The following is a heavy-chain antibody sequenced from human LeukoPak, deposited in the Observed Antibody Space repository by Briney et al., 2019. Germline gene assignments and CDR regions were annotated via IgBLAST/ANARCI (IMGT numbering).Heavy chain of an antibody. V-gene: IGHV3-21*01. CDR1: GFTFSSYS. CDR2: ISSSSSYI. D-gene: IGHD3-10*01. Sequence: PGGSLRLSCAASGFTFSSYSMNWVRQAPGKGLEWVSSISSSSSYIYYADSVKGRFTISRDNAKNSLYLQMNSLRAEDTAVYYYARRVSYNSGSYWFDPWGQGTLVTVSS. CDR3: ARRVSYNSGSYWFDP. J-gene: IGHJ5*02.